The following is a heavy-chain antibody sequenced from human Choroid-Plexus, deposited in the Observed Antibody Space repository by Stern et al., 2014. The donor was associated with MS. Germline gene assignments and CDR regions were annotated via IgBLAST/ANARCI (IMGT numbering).Heavy chain of an antibody. J-gene: IGHJ4*02. CDR3: AKDRQWSTYFFDF. CDR2: ISYDGSDK. CDR1: GFTFSNFG. Sequence: VQLEESGGGVAQPGRPLILSCAASGFTFSNFGMHWVRQAPGKGLEWVALISYDGSDKYYADSGKGRFTIFRDNSKNTLYMHMNSLRAEDTAVYYCAKDRQWSTYFFDFWGQGSLVTVSS. D-gene: IGHD2-15*01. V-gene: IGHV3-30*18.